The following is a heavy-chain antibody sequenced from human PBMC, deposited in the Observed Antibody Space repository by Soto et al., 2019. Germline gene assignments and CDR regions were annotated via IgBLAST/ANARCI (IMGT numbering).Heavy chain of an antibody. CDR3: ARVERWLQSFDY. CDR2: ISSSGSTI. Sequence: XGSLRLSCAASGFTFSSYEMNWVRQAPGKGLEWVSYISSSGSTIYYADSVKGRFTISRDNAKNSLYLQMNSLRAEDTAVYYCARVERWLQSFDYWGQGTLVTVSS. V-gene: IGHV3-48*03. J-gene: IGHJ4*02. CDR1: GFTFSSYE. D-gene: IGHD5-12*01.